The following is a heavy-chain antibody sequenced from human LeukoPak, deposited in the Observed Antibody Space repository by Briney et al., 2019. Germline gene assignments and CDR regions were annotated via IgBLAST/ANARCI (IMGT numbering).Heavy chain of an antibody. J-gene: IGHJ4*02. V-gene: IGHV3-23*01. Sequence: GRSLRLSCAASGFTFSSYAMAWVRQAPGKGLEWVSSISTDGGPTYYADSVQGRFTISRDNSKNTLYLQMSSLRAEDTAVYYCAKATNSDSGGYYYYFDYWGQGTLVTVSS. CDR3: AKATNSDSGGYYYYFDY. CDR1: GFTFSSYA. CDR2: ISTDGGPT. D-gene: IGHD3-22*01.